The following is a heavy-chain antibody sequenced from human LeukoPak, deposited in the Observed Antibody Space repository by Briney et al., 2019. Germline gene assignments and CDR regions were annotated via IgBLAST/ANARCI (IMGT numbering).Heavy chain of an antibody. CDR2: ISDDGSTK. CDR3: AKADGSGSYYNGAEGY. CDR1: GFTFSFYG. Sequence: GGSLRLSCAASGFTFSFYGIHWVRQAPGKGLEWVAVISDDGSTKYYSDSVKGRFTVSRDNSKDTLYLQMNSLRAEDTAVYYCAKADGSGSYYNGAEGYWGQGTLVTVSS. D-gene: IGHD3-10*01. V-gene: IGHV3-30*18. J-gene: IGHJ4*02.